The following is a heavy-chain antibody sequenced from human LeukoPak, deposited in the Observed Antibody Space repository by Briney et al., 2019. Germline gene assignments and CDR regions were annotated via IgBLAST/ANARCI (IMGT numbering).Heavy chain of an antibody. Sequence: SVKVSCKASGGTFSSYAISWVRQAPGQGLEWMGGIIPIFGTANYAQKFQGRVTITADESTSTAYMELSSLRSEDTAVCYCAREVGGTGTTPEDPDYYYYMDVWGKGTTVTVSS. CDR2: IIPIFGTA. D-gene: IGHD1-7*01. CDR3: AREVGGTGTTPEDPDYYYYMDV. V-gene: IGHV1-69*13. J-gene: IGHJ6*03. CDR1: GGTFSSYA.